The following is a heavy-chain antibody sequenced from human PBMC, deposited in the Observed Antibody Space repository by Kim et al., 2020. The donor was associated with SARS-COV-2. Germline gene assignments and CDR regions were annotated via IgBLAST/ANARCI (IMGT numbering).Heavy chain of an antibody. CDR2: IYYSGST. Sequence: SETLSLTCTVSGGSISSSSYYWGWIRQPPGKGLEWIGSIYYSGSTYYNPSLKSRVTISVDTSKNQFSLKLSSVTAADTAVYYCASHYSSSWYYYYGMDVWGQGTPVTVSS. D-gene: IGHD6-13*01. V-gene: IGHV4-39*01. J-gene: IGHJ6*02. CDR3: ASHYSSSWYYYYGMDV. CDR1: GGSISSSSYY.